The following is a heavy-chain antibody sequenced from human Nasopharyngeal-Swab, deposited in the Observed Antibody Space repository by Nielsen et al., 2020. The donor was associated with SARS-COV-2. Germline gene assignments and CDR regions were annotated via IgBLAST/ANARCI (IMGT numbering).Heavy chain of an antibody. D-gene: IGHD6-13*01. Sequence: KVSCKASGGTFSSYAISWVRQARGQRLEWIGWIVIGSDNTKYARKFQERVTITRDISTSTAYMELSSLRSEDTAVYYCAAGRYSSSWYSGIDYWGQGTLVTVSS. CDR2: IVIGSDNT. CDR3: AAGRYSSSWYSGIDY. J-gene: IGHJ4*02. CDR1: GGTFSSYA. V-gene: IGHV1-58*02.